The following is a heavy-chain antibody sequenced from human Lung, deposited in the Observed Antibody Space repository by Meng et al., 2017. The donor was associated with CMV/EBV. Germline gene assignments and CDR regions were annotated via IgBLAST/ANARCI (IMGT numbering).Heavy chain of an antibody. CDR2: ISSSSSYI. J-gene: IGHJ6*02. CDR3: ASLRYSSGWLYYYYGMDV. CDR1: GFTFSSYS. V-gene: IGHV3-21*01. D-gene: IGHD6-19*01. Sequence: GGSXRLXCAASGFTFSSYSMNWVRQAPGKGLEWVSSISSSSSYIYYADSVKGRFTISRDNAKNSLYLQMNSLRAEDTAVYYCASLRYSSGWLYYYYGMDVWXQGTXVTVAS.